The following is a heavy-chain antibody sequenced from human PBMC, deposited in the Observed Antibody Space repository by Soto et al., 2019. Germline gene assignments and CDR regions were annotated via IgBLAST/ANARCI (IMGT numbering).Heavy chain of an antibody. J-gene: IGHJ5*02. V-gene: IGHV4-59*01. CDR1: GGSISNYY. D-gene: IGHD2-15*01. Sequence: QVQLQESGPGLVKPSETLSLTCTVSGGSISNYYWSWIRHPPGKKLEWIGYIYYSGSTNYNPSLKSRVTILVDTSKPQFFLKLYSVTTADTAMYYCARLPWADYGGIFDPWGQGTLVTVCS. CDR3: ARLPWADYGGIFDP. CDR2: IYYSGST.